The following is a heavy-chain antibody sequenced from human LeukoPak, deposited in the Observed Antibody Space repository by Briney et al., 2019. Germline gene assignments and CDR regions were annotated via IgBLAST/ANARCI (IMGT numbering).Heavy chain of an antibody. J-gene: IGHJ4*02. V-gene: IGHV1-8*01. Sequence: ASVKVSCKASGYTFTSYDINWVRQATGQGLEWMGYMNPNSGNTGYAQKFQGRVTITTDTSISTAYMELSSLKSEDTAFYYCVREGLDYWGQGTLVTVSS. CDR1: GYTFTSYD. CDR3: VREGLDY. CDR2: MNPNSGNT.